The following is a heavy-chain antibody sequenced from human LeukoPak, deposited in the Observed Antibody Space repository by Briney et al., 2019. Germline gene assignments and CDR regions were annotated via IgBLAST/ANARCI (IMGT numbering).Heavy chain of an antibody. CDR3: ARHTGYYGSGSYFDY. V-gene: IGHV4-61*02. J-gene: IGHJ4*02. CDR2: IYTSGST. CDR1: GGSISSGSYY. Sequence: PSETLSLTCTVSGGSISSGSYYWSWIRQPAGKGLEWIGRIYTSGSTNYNPSLKSRVTISVDTSKNQFSLKLSSVTAADTAVYYCARHTGYYGSGSYFDYWGQGTLVTVSS. D-gene: IGHD3-10*01.